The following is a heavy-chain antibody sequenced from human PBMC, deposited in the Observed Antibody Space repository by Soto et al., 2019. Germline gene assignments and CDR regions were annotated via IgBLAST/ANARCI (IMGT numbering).Heavy chain of an antibody. CDR3: TNSWCGGDCHRSSSSHYYYCNDV. V-gene: IGHV2-5*02. Sequence: QITLKESGPTLVKPPQTLTLTCTFSGFSLNTGGLGVGWSRQPPGKALEWLALIYWDDDKRYSPSLKRRLRITADTFNSQVVLPMANMNPVDTATLYCTNSWCGGDCHRSSSSHYYYCNDVWRQGTIVTVSS. J-gene: IGHJ6*02. CDR1: GFSLNTGGLG. D-gene: IGHD2-21*02. CDR2: IYWDDDK.